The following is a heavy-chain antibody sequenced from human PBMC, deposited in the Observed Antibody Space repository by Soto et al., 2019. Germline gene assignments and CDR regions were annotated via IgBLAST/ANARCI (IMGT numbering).Heavy chain of an antibody. J-gene: IGHJ4*02. V-gene: IGHV4-59*01. CDR3: ARGRYSGYDIFDY. CDR1: GGSISSYY. CDR2: IYYSGST. Sequence: QVQLQESGPGLVKPSETLSLTCTVSGGSISSYYWSWIRQPPGKGLEWIGYIYYSGSTNYNPSLKSRVTISVDTYKNQFSLKLSSVTAADTAVYYCARGRYSGYDIFDYWGQGTLVTVSS. D-gene: IGHD5-12*01.